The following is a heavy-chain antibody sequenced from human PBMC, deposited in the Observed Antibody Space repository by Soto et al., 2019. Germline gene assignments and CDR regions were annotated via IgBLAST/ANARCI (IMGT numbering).Heavy chain of an antibody. Sequence: QVQLVESGGGVVQPGRSLRLSCAASGFTFSSYGMHWVRQAPGKGLEWVAVIWYDGSNKYYADSVKGRFTISRDNSKNTLYLQMNSLRAEDTAVYYCAREGQCSWYPHYYYYGMDVWGQGTTVTVSS. V-gene: IGHV3-33*01. CDR1: GFTFSSYG. D-gene: IGHD6-13*01. J-gene: IGHJ6*02. CDR3: AREGQCSWYPHYYYYGMDV. CDR2: IWYDGSNK.